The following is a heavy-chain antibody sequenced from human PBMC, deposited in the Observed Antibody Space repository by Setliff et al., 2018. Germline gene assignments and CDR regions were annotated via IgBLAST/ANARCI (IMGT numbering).Heavy chain of an antibody. J-gene: IGHJ4*02. CDR1: GFTLSDDW. V-gene: IGHV3-7*03. CDR3: ARRSGCEH. CDR2: IKQDGSEK. D-gene: IGHD6-19*01. Sequence: GGSLRLSCAVSGFTLSDDWMTWVRQAPGKGREWVATIKQDGSEKYYMDSGKGRFTISRDNAKNSLYLQMNSLRAEDTAVYYRARRSGCEHWGQGTLVTVSS.